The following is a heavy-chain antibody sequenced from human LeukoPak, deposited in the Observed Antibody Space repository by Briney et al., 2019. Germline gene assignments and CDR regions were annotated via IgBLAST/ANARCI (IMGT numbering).Heavy chain of an antibody. CDR2: IYHNGGT. V-gene: IGHV4-59*01. CDR3: AKVVSGWFDP. D-gene: IGHD6-19*01. J-gene: IGHJ5*02. CDR1: GVSIINYY. Sequence: PSEILSLTCTVSGVSIINYYWTWIRQPPGKGLEWIGSIYHNGGTNYNPSLESRVTMSVDTSKNQFFLKMTSVTAADTAVYYCAKVVSGWFDPWGQGTLVTVSS.